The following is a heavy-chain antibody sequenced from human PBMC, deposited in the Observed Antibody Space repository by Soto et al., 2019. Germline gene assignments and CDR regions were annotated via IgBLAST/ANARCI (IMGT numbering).Heavy chain of an antibody. V-gene: IGHV4-30-4*01. CDR3: ARCTVTTHGMDV. CDR2: IYYSGST. J-gene: IGHJ6*02. CDR1: GGSISSGDYY. D-gene: IGHD4-17*01. Sequence: QVQLQESGPGLMKPSQTLSLTCTVSGGSISSGDYYWSWSRQPPGKGLEWIGYIYYSGSTYYNPSLKSRVTISVDTSKNQFSLKLSSVTAADTAVYYCARCTVTTHGMDVWGQGTTVTVSS.